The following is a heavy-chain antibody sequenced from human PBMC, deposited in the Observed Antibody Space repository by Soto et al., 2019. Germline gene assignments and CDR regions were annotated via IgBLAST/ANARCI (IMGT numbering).Heavy chain of an antibody. CDR3: AKDRGRSSVAAAGTFDY. D-gene: IGHD6-13*01. J-gene: IGHJ4*02. V-gene: IGHV3-30*02. CDR2: IWYDGRNT. Sequence: GGSLRLSCAASGFTFSSYGMHWVRQAPGKGLEWVAVIWYDGRNTYYADSVKGRFTISRDNSKNTLYLQMNSLRAEDTAVYYCAKDRGRSSVAAAGTFDYWGQGTLVTVSS. CDR1: GFTFSSYG.